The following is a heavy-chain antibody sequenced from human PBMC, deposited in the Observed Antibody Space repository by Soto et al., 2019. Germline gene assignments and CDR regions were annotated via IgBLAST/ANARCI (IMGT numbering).Heavy chain of an antibody. CDR3: ARRGCRGGNRYSDN. J-gene: IGHJ4*02. Sequence: GAYLKISCLVSGYSFNNDWVAWECQTSGTGLERLAMIHPSDSVTRYSPSFQGQVTRSVDKSINTAYRHLNSLKSSYSAIYYCARRGCRGGNRYSDNWGQGALVTVSS. V-gene: IGHV5-51*01. CDR2: IHPSDSVT. CDR1: GYSFNNDW. D-gene: IGHD5-12*01.